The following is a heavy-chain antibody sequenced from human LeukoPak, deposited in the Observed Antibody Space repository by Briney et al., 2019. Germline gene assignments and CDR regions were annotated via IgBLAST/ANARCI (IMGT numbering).Heavy chain of an antibody. D-gene: IGHD3-22*01. CDR1: GFTFSSYA. V-gene: IGHV3-23*01. Sequence: GGSLRLSCAASGFTFSSYAMSWVRQAPGKGLEWVSGISGSGDYTYYADSVKGRFTISRDNSKNTLYVQVNSLGTEDTAAYYCAKGSYYDSSGSFYFDYWGQGTLVTVSS. CDR2: ISGSGDYT. CDR3: AKGSYYDSSGSFYFDY. J-gene: IGHJ4*02.